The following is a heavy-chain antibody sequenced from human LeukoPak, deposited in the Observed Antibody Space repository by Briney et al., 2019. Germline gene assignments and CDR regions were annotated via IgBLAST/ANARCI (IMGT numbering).Heavy chain of an antibody. CDR2: IKHDGSEK. Sequence: PGGSLRLSCEASGFSFSNYWMSWVRQAPGKGLEWVANIKHDGSEKYYVDSVKGRFTISRDNAKNSLYLQMNSLRAEDTAVYYCARDGPHDYGDYGETYYFDYWGQGTLVTVSS. J-gene: IGHJ4*02. CDR3: ARDGPHDYGDYGETYYFDY. V-gene: IGHV3-7*01. D-gene: IGHD4-17*01. CDR1: GFSFSNYW.